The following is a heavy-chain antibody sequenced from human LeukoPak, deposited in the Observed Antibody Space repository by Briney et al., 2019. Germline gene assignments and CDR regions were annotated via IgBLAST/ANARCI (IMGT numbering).Heavy chain of an antibody. Sequence: PGGSLRLSCAASGFTFSSYAMSWVRQAPGKGLEWVSAISGSGGSTYYADSVKGRFTISRDNSKNTLYLQMNSLRAEDTAVYYCARWAPYMVRGVIIKIGGVRPNWFDPWGQGTLVTVSS. CDR3: ARWAPYMVRGVIIKIGGVRPNWFDP. CDR1: GFTFSSYA. J-gene: IGHJ5*02. D-gene: IGHD3-10*01. V-gene: IGHV3-23*01. CDR2: ISGSGGST.